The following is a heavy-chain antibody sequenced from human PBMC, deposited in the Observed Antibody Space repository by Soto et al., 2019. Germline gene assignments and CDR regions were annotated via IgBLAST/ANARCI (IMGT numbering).Heavy chain of an antibody. J-gene: IGHJ4*02. Sequence: GGSLRLSCAASGFTFSSYWMSWVRQAPGKGLEWVANIKQDGSEKYYVDSVKGRFTISRDNAKNSLYLQMNSLRAEDTAVYYCARVASGWLVLFDYWGQGTLVTVSS. D-gene: IGHD6-19*01. CDR2: IKQDGSEK. CDR3: ARVASGWLVLFDY. CDR1: GFTFSSYW. V-gene: IGHV3-7*05.